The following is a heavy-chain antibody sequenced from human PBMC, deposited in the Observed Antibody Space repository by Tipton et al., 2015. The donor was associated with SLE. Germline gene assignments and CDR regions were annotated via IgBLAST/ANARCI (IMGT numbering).Heavy chain of an antibody. CDR1: GFTFSSYE. Sequence: SLRLSCAASGFTFSSYEMNWVRQAPGKGLEWVSYISSSGSTIYYADSVKGRFTISRDNAKNSLYLQMNSLRAEDTAVYYCARDHGEYSRRGVFAYWGQGTLVTVSS. CDR2: ISSSGSTI. J-gene: IGHJ4*02. V-gene: IGHV3-48*03. D-gene: IGHD6-6*01. CDR3: ARDHGEYSRRGVFAY.